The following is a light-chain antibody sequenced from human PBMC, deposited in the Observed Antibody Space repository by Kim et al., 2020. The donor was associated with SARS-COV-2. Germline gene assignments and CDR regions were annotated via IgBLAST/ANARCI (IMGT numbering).Light chain of an antibody. V-gene: IGLV3-1*01. CDR2: QDS. CDR1: KLGDKY. Sequence: SYELTQPPSVSASPGQTASITCSGDKLGDKYACWYQQKPGQSPVLVIYQDSKRPSGIPERFSGSNSGNTATLTISGTQAMDEADYYCQAWDSSTACVFGG. J-gene: IGLJ3*02. CDR3: QAWDSSTACV.